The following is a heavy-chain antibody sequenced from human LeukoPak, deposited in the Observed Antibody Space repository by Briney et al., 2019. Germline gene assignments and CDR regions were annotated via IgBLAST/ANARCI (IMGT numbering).Heavy chain of an antibody. V-gene: IGHV4-39*01. Sequence: SETLSLTCTVSGGSISSGSYYWGWIRQPPGKGLEWIGTIYYSGSTYYNPSLKSRVTISLDMSKNQFSLKLNSVTAADTALYYCMRHVSPSREFDYWGQGTLVTVSS. D-gene: IGHD5/OR15-5a*01. J-gene: IGHJ4*02. CDR1: GGSISSGSYY. CDR2: IYYSGST. CDR3: MRHVSPSREFDY.